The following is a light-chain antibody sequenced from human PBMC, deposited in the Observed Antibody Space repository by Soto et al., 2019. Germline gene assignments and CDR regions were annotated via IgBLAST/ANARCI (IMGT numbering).Light chain of an antibody. J-gene: IGLJ1*01. CDR2: DVS. V-gene: IGLV2-14*01. CDR1: TSDVGDYNL. Sequence: QSALTQPASVSGSPGQSIAISCTGTTSDVGDYNLVSWYQQHPGKAPKPMIYDVSSRHSGISNRFSGSKSGNTASLTNSGLQAEDEADYYCSSYTSSSTLYVFGTGTKLTVL. CDR3: SSYTSSSTLYV.